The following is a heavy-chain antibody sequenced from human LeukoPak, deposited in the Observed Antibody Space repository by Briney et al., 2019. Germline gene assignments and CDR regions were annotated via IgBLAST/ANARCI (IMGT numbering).Heavy chain of an antibody. D-gene: IGHD1-26*01. J-gene: IGHJ4*02. CDR3: ARAGVVGATADY. V-gene: IGHV3-23*01. CDR1: GFTFSSYA. CDR2: ISGSGGST. Sequence: GGSLRLSCAASGFTFSSYAMSWVRQAPGKGLEWVSAISGSGGSTYYADSVEGRFTISRDNAKKSLFLQMNSLSAEDTALYYCARAGVVGATADYWGQGTLVTVSS.